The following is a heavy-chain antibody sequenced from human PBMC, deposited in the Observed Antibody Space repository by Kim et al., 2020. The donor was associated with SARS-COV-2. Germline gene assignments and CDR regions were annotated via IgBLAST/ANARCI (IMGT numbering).Heavy chain of an antibody. J-gene: IGHJ4*02. CDR3: LKGGWGWIWDH. D-gene: IGHD2-2*03. V-gene: IGHV3-23*01. CDR1: GFTFTGYA. Sequence: GGSLRLSCTTSGFTFTGYAMSWVRQAPGKGLEWVSSIDGSDGTTYYVDSVKGRFTISRDDSTSTLYLWMTSLRADDTAVYYCLKGGWGWIWDHWGQGA. CDR2: IDGSDGTT.